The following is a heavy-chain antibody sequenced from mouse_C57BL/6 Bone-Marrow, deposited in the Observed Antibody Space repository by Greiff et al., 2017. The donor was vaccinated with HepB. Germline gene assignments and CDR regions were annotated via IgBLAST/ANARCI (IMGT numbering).Heavy chain of an antibody. CDR3: TRSTTQASYLDY. CDR2: ISNGGGST. V-gene: IGHV5-12*01. Sequence: EVQGVESGGGLVQPGGSLKLSCAASGFTFSDYYMYWVRQTPEKRLEWVAYISNGGGSTYYPDTVKGRFTISRDNAKNTLYLQMSRLKSEDTAMYNCTRSTTQASYLDYWGQGTTLTVSS. D-gene: IGHD3-2*02. CDR1: GFTFSDYY. J-gene: IGHJ2*01.